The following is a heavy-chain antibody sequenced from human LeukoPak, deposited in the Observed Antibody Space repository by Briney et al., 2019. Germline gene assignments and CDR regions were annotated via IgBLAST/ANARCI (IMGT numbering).Heavy chain of an antibody. Sequence: PSETLSLTCTVSGGSISSSNYYWGWIRQPPGKGLEWIGSIYYSGSTYYNPSLKSRVTISVDTSKNQFSLKLSSVTAADTAVYYCASRDFWSGRWGQGTLVTVSS. CDR3: ASRDFWSGR. CDR1: GGSISSSNYY. CDR2: IYYSGST. V-gene: IGHV4-39*01. D-gene: IGHD3-3*01. J-gene: IGHJ4*02.